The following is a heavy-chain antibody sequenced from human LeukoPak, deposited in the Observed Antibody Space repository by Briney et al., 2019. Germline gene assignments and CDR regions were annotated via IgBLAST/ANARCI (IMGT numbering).Heavy chain of an antibody. V-gene: IGHV1-69*13. CDR1: GGTFSSYA. CDR3: ARGLTIAAAGEGNWFDP. CDR2: IIPIFGTA. D-gene: IGHD6-13*01. Sequence: SVKVSCTASGGTFSSYAISWVRQAPGQGLEWMGGIIPIFGTANYAQKFQGRVTITADESTSTAYMELSSLRSEDTAVYYCARGLTIAAAGEGNWFDPWGQGTLVTVSS. J-gene: IGHJ5*02.